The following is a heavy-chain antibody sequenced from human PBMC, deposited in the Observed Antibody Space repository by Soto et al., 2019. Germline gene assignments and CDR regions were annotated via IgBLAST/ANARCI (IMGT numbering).Heavy chain of an antibody. J-gene: IGHJ5*02. V-gene: IGHV3-7*01. Sequence: AGGSLRLSCAASGFTFSNYWMSWVRQAPGKGLEWVANIKQDGSEQYYVDSVKGRFTISRNNAKNSLYLQMNSLRAEDTAVYYCASLITTLVRGVVKSWFDPWGQGTLVTVSS. CDR3: ASLITTLVRGVVKSWFDP. CDR2: IKQDGSEQ. CDR1: GFTFSNYW. D-gene: IGHD3-10*01.